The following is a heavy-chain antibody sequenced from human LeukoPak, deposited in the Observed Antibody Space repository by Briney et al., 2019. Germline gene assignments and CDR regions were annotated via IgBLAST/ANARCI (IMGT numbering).Heavy chain of an antibody. CDR3: ARALLWFGELLQPFDY. CDR1: GFTFSSYW. D-gene: IGHD3-10*01. V-gene: IGHV3-7*01. J-gene: IGHJ4*02. CDR2: IKQDGSEK. Sequence: GGSLRLSCAASGFTFSSYWMSWVRQAPGKGLEWVANIKQDGSEKYYVDSVKGRFTISRDNAKNSLYLQMNSLRAEDTAVYYCARALLWFGELLQPFDYWGQGTLVTVSS.